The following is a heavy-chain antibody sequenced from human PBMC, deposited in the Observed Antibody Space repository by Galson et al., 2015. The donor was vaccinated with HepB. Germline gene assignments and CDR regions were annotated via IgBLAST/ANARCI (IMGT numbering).Heavy chain of an antibody. CDR2: ISGSGGST. D-gene: IGHD3-3*01. Sequence: SLRLSCAASGFTFSSYAMSWVRQAPGKGLEWVSAISGSGGSTYYADSVKGRFTISRDNSKNTLYLQMNSLRAEDTAVYYCAKDLGKYYDPPYYYYYYGMDVWGQGTTVTVSS. V-gene: IGHV3-23*01. J-gene: IGHJ6*02. CDR1: GFTFSSYA. CDR3: AKDLGKYYDPPYYYYYYGMDV.